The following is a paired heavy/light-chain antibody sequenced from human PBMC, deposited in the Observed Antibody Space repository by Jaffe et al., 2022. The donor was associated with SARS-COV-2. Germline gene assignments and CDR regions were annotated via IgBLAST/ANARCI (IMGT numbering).Heavy chain of an antibody. V-gene: IGHV3-30*04. Sequence: QVQLVESGGGVVQPGRSLRLSCAASGFTLTRFPMHWVRQPPGKGLEWLTVISYDGTFEDYADSVKGRFTVSRDTSNNTLFLQMNSLRPDDTAVYYCARALAPFGGSWYEGDFDYWGQGALVTVSS. CDR3: ARALAPFGGSWYEGDFDY. D-gene: IGHD6-13*01. CDR1: GFTLTRFP. CDR2: ISYDGTFE. J-gene: IGHJ4*02.
Light chain of an antibody. J-gene: IGKJ2*01. CDR1: QSVDNY. CDR3: HQRSHWPRL. V-gene: IGKV3-11*01. Sequence: DIVLTQSPATLSLSPGERATLSCRASQSVDNYLAWYQQKPGQAPRLLIFDASTRAADIPARFSGSGSGTDFTLTISSLEPEDFAVYYCHQRSHWPRLFGQGTKLEIK. CDR2: DAS.